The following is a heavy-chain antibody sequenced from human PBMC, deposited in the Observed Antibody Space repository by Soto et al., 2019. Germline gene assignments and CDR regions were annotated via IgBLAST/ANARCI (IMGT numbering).Heavy chain of an antibody. CDR2: IYVDGTT. CDR1: GFSVGSSY. CDR3: IKGKVGTDPNWLDP. J-gene: IGHJ5*02. D-gene: IGHD2-21*02. V-gene: IGHV3-66*01. Sequence: EVQLVESGGGLVQPGGSLRLSCAASGFSVGSSYLYWVRQAPGRGLQWVSSIYVDGTTYYTDAVKGRFSISRDSSKNTFYLQINSPGAEDTALYYCIKGKVGTDPNWLDPWGQGSLVTVSS.